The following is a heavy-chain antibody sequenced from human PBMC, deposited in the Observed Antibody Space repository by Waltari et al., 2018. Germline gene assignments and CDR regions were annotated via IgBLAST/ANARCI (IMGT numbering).Heavy chain of an antibody. CDR2: LIPIVGTA. V-gene: IGHV1-69*04. J-gene: IGHJ4*02. Sequence: QVQLVQSGAEVKKPGSSVKVSCKASGGTFSSYAISWVRQAPGQGLEWMGRLIPIVGTANYAPKFQGRVTITADKSTSTAYMELSSLRSEDTAVYYCARDPQIVWIAAAGTFDYWGQGTLVTVSS. CDR1: GGTFSSYA. D-gene: IGHD6-13*01. CDR3: ARDPQIVWIAAAGTFDY.